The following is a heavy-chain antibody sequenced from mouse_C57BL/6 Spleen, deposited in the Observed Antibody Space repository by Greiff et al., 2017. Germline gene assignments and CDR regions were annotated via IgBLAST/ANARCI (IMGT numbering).Heavy chain of an antibody. CDR3: ARSSRPAYYFDY. CDR2: IDPSDSYT. J-gene: IGHJ2*01. V-gene: IGHV1-50*01. Sequence: VQLQQPGAELVKPGASVKLSCKASGYTFTSYWMQWVKQRPGQGLEWIGEIDPSDSYTNYNQKFKGKATLTVDTSSSTAYMQRSSLTSEDSAVYYCARSSRPAYYFDYWGQGTTLTVSS. CDR1: GYTFTSYW. D-gene: IGHD1-1*01.